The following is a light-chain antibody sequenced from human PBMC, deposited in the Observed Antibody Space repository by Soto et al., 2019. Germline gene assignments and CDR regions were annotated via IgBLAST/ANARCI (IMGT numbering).Light chain of an antibody. CDR2: AAS. V-gene: IGKV1-5*01. CDR1: QSISTW. J-gene: IGKJ2*01. CDR3: QQYNTFSYT. Sequence: DIQMTQSPSTLSASVGDRVTITCRASQSISTWLAWYQQKPGKAPKLLIYAASSLQSGVPSRFSGSGSGTQFTLTVSSLQPDDFAIYYCQQYNTFSYTVGQGTKLEIK.